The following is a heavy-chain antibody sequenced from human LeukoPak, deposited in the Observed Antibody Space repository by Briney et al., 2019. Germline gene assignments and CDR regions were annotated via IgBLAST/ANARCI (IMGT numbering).Heavy chain of an antibody. CDR2: TYSDNDA. V-gene: IGHV3-66*02. D-gene: IGHD3-16*02. Sequence: GGSLRLSCATSGFTFSNNYISWVRQAPGKGLEWVSITYSDNDASYSDSVKGRFTVSRDNSKNTLYLLVNSLRPEDTAVYYCARGTAGGVINWGIDYWGQGTLVTVSS. J-gene: IGHJ4*02. CDR3: ARGTAGGVINWGIDY. CDR1: GFTFSNNY.